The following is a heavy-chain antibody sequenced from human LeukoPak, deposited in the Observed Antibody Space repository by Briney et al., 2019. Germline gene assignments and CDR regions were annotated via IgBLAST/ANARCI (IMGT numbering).Heavy chain of an antibody. J-gene: IGHJ6*03. D-gene: IGHD5-18*01. Sequence: SETLSLTCTVSGASISSDYWNWIRQPPGKGLEWIGYIHYTGTTNYNPSLKSRVTISVDTSKTQFSLKLSSVTAADTAVYYCARAQQLYYYYYYMDVWGKGTTVTVSS. CDR1: GASISSDY. V-gene: IGHV4-59*01. CDR2: IHYTGTT. CDR3: ARAQQLYYYYYYMDV.